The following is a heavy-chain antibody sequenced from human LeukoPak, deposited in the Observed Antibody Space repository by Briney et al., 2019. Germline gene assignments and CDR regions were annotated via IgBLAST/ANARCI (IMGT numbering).Heavy chain of an antibody. V-gene: IGHV4-39*01. CDR2: IYYSGST. CDR1: GGSISSSSYY. CDR3: ARRYGSSWYYFDY. D-gene: IGHD6-13*01. J-gene: IGHJ4*02. Sequence: SETLSLTCTVSGGSISSSSYYWGWIRQPPGKGPEWIGSIYYSGSTYYNPSLKSRVTISVDTSKNQFSLELSSVTAADTAVYYCARRYGSSWYYFDYWGQGTLVTVSS.